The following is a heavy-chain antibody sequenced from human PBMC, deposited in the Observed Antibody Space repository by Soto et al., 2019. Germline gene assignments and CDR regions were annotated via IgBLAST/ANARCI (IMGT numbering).Heavy chain of an antibody. Sequence: LSLTCTVSGGSISSYYWSWIRQPPGKGLEWIGYIYYSGSTNYNPSLKSRVTISVDTSKNQFSLKLSSVTAADTAVYYCAREGITMVRGDLTSYYYYGMDVWGQGTTVTVSS. CDR2: IYYSGST. J-gene: IGHJ6*02. V-gene: IGHV4-59*01. CDR1: GGSISSYY. D-gene: IGHD3-10*01. CDR3: AREGITMVRGDLTSYYYYGMDV.